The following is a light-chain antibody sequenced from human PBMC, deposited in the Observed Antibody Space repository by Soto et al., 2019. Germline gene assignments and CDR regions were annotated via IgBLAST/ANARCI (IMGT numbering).Light chain of an antibody. CDR2: GAS. J-gene: IGKJ1*01. CDR3: QQYNTWLWT. V-gene: IGKV3-15*01. Sequence: EVVMTQSPATLSVSPGERVTLSCRASQSINAHLAWYQQKPGQAPRLLIHGASTRATGIPVRFSGSGFGTEFILTISSLQYEDFAVYYCQQYNTWLWTFGQGTKVEIQ. CDR1: QSINAH.